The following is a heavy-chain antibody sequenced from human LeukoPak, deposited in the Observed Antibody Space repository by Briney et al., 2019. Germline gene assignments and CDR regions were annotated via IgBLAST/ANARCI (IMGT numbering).Heavy chain of an antibody. Sequence: GRSLRLSCAASGFTFSSYGMHWVRQAPGKGLEWVAVISYDGSNKYYADSVKGRFTISRDNSKNTLYLQMNSLRAEDTAVYYCARGLGGYWGQGTLVTVSS. CDR2: ISYDGSNK. D-gene: IGHD2-15*01. CDR3: ARGLGGY. V-gene: IGHV3-30*03. CDR1: GFTFSSYG. J-gene: IGHJ4*02.